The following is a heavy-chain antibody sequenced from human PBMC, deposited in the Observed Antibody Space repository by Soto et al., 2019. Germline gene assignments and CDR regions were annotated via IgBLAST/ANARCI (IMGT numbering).Heavy chain of an antibody. CDR2: IYYSGST. V-gene: IGHV4-31*03. CDR3: ARGRLANWFDP. CDR1: GGSISSGGYY. J-gene: IGHJ5*02. Sequence: SETLSLTCTVSGGSISSGGYYWSWIRQHPGKGLEWIGYIYYSGSTYYNPSLKSRVTISVDTSKNQFSLKLSSVTAADTAVYYCARGRLANWFDPWGQGTLVTVSS.